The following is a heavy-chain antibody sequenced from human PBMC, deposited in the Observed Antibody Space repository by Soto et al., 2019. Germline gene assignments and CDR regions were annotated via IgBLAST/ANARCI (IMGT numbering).Heavy chain of an antibody. D-gene: IGHD6-13*01. CDR3: ARACGSSCPTDYFDY. V-gene: IGHV1-8*01. J-gene: IGHJ4*02. CDR1: GYSFTSYD. Sequence: ASVKVSCKASGYSFTSYDISWVRQATGQGLEWMAWMNPDSGDTDYVQKFQGRVTMTRNTSTSTAYMELSSLRSEDTAVYSCARACGSSCPTDYFDYWGQGTLVTVSS. CDR2: MNPDSGDT.